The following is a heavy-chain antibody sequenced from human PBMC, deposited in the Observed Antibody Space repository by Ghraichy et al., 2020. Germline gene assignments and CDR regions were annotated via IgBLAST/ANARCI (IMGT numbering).Heavy chain of an antibody. V-gene: IGHV4-34*01. Sequence: SETLSLTCAVYGGSFSGYYWSWIRQPPGKGLEWIGEINNSGSTNYNPSLKSRVTISVDTSKNQFSLKLSSVTAADTAVYYCARPVAGQGRRPNFDYWGQGTLLTVPS. J-gene: IGHJ4*02. CDR1: GGSFSGYY. D-gene: IGHD6-19*01. CDR2: INNSGST. CDR3: ARPVAGQGRRPNFDY.